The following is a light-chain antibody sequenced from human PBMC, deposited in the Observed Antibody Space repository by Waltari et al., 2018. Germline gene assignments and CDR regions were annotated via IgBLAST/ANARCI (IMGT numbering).Light chain of an antibody. Sequence: DIQMTQSPSSLSASVGDSVTITCRASQAIRNYLNWYQQKPGKPPQRLIYDASSLQSGVPTKVRGSWSGEVFHLHISSLEPENLATLFWLHFDTSPYSLGQGTKVESK. CDR1: QAIRNY. CDR2: DAS. J-gene: IGKJ2*03. V-gene: IGKV1-17*01. CDR3: LHFDTSPYS.